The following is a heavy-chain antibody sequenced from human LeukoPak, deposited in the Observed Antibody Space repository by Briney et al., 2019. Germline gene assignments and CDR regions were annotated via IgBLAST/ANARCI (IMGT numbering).Heavy chain of an antibody. Sequence: GGSLRLSCSASGITFSRYAMHWVRQAPGKGLEYVSAISHNGGTTYYADPVKGRFTISRDNSKNTLYLQMSSLRAEDTAVYYCVKDDSYYYDSSAYLAWGQGTLVTVSS. CDR2: ISHNGGTT. CDR3: VKDDSYYYDSSAYLA. CDR1: GITFSRYA. D-gene: IGHD3-22*01. V-gene: IGHV3-64D*06. J-gene: IGHJ5*02.